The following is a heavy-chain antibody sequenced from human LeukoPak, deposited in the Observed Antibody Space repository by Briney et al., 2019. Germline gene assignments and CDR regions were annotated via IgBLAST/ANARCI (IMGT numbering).Heavy chain of an antibody. CDR3: ARDNTAMADFDY. CDR1: GLIFSDYG. J-gene: IGHJ4*02. Sequence: PGGTLRLSCTASGLIFSDYGMSWVRQTPGKGLEWVSAISGSGGNTFYADSVKGRFTISRDNSKNTLWLQMNSLRAEDTAVYYCARDNTAMADFDYWGQGTLVTVSS. CDR2: ISGSGGNT. D-gene: IGHD5-18*01. V-gene: IGHV3-23*01.